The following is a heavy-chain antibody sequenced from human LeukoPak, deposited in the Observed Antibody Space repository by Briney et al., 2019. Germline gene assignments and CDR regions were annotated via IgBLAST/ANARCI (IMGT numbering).Heavy chain of an antibody. CDR2: IKQDGSEK. V-gene: IGHV3-7*01. J-gene: IGHJ6*02. CDR3: ARVRGYSGYDSVYYCYGMDV. Sequence: GGSLRLSCAASGFTFSSYWMSWVRQAPGKGLEWVANIKQDGSEKYYVDSVKGRFTISRDNAKNSLYLQMNSLRAEDTAVYYCARVRGYSGYDSVYYCYGMDVWGQGTTVTVSS. CDR1: GFTFSSYW. D-gene: IGHD5-12*01.